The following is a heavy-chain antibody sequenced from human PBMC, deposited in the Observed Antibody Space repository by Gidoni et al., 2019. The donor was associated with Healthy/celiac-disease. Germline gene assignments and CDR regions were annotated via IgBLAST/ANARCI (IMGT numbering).Heavy chain of an antibody. V-gene: IGHV3-23*01. D-gene: IGHD2-2*01. J-gene: IGHJ6*02. CDR3: AKGCSSTSCNRGYYGMDV. CDR1: GFTFSSYA. Sequence: EVQLLASGGGLVQPGGSLRRSCAASGFTFSSYAMRWVRLAPGKGLGWVSAISGRVGSTYYADSVKGRFTISRDNSKNTLYLQMNSLRAEDTAVYYCAKGCSSTSCNRGYYGMDVWGQGTTVTVSS. CDR2: ISGRVGST.